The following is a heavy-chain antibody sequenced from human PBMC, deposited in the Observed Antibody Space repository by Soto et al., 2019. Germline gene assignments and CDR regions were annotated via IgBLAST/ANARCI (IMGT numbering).Heavy chain of an antibody. CDR2: INAGNGNT. V-gene: IGHV1-3*01. CDR3: AREATQWQVPHYFDK. Sequence: ASVKVSCKASGYTFTNNAMHWVRQAPGQRLEWMGWINAGNGNTKYSQKFQDRVIISRDTSATTAYMELSSLTSEDTAVYYCAREATQWQVPHYFDKWGQGTQVTV. CDR1: GYTFTNNA. D-gene: IGHD6-19*01. J-gene: IGHJ4*02.